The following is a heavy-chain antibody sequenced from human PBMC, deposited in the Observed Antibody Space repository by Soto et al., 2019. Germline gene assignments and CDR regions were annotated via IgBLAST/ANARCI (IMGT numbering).Heavy chain of an antibody. CDR2: IFHDGNT. J-gene: IGHJ5*02. D-gene: IGHD6-13*01. V-gene: IGHV4-4*02. CDR1: GASIGSGGW. CDR3: ARDVGTYSISRVWFDP. Sequence: SETLSLTCAVSGASIGSGGWWSWVRQPPGKGLEWIAEIFHDGNTNYSPSLKSRVTISVDKSQNQFSLNVYSVTAADTAVYYCARDVGTYSISRVWFDPWGQGTLVTVSS.